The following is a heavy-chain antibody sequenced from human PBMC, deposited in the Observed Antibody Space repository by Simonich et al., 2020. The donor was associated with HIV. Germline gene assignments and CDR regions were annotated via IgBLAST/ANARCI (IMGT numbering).Heavy chain of an antibody. Sequence: VQLVESGGGLVQPGGSLRLSCAASGFTFTSYEMNWVRQAPGNGLEWVSYMSTRDSTIYYADSVKGRFTISRDNAKNSLYLQMNSLRPEDTAVYYCARVWGGDYSALQYWGQGTLVTVSS. CDR3: ARVWGGDYSALQY. CDR1: GFTFTSYE. V-gene: IGHV3-48*03. D-gene: IGHD7-27*01. J-gene: IGHJ1*01. CDR2: MSTRDSTI.